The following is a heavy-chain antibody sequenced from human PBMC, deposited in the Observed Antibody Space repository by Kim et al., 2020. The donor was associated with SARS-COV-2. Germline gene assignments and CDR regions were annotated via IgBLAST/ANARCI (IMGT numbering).Heavy chain of an antibody. V-gene: IGHV3-23*01. J-gene: IGHJ4*02. CDR3: ARGRLPAAIGPIGY. D-gene: IGHD2-2*01. Sequence: ADSVKGRFAISRDNSKNTLYLQMNSLRAEDTAVYYCARGRLPAAIGPIGYWGQGTLVTVSS.